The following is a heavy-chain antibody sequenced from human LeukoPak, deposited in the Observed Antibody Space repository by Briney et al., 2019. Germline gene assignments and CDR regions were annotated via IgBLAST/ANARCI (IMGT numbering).Heavy chain of an antibody. Sequence: ASVKVSCKASGYTFTCYYMHWVRQAPGQGLEWMGRINPNSGGTNYAQKFQGRVTMTRDTSISTAYMELSRLRSDDTAVYYCARDASRDYYDSSGYYYEDWFDPWGQGTLVTVSS. D-gene: IGHD3-22*01. J-gene: IGHJ5*02. V-gene: IGHV1-2*06. CDR2: INPNSGGT. CDR3: ARDASRDYYDSSGYYYEDWFDP. CDR1: GYTFTCYY.